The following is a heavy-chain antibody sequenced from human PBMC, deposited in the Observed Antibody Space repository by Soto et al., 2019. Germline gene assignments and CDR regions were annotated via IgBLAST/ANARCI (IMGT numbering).Heavy chain of an antibody. J-gene: IGHJ4*02. CDR2: IIPIFGTA. D-gene: IGHD6-19*01. V-gene: IGHV1-69*13. CDR1: GGTFSSYA. Sequence: GASVKVSCKASGGTFSSYAISWVRQAPGQGLEWMGGIIPIFGTANYAQKFQGRVTITADESTSAAYMELSSLRSEDTAVYYCARDSAPSGWYIKTKYYFDYWGQGTLVTVSS. CDR3: ARDSAPSGWYIKTKYYFDY.